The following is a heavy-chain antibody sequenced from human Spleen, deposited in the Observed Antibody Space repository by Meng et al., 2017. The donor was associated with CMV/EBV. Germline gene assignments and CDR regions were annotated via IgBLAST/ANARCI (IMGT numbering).Heavy chain of an antibody. CDR1: GYTFTSYY. Sequence: ASVKVSCKASGYTFTSYYMHWVRQAPGQGLEWMGWINPNSGGTNYAQKFQGRVTMTRDTSISTAYMALSRLRSDDTAVYYCASTFFGVVFHNRWDYYGMDVWGQGTTVTVSS. D-gene: IGHD3-3*01. V-gene: IGHV1-2*02. J-gene: IGHJ6*02. CDR3: ASTFFGVVFHNRWDYYGMDV. CDR2: INPNSGGT.